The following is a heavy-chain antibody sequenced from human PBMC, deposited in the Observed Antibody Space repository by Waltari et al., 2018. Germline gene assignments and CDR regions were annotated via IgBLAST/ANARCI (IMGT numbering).Heavy chain of an antibody. CDR1: GGSISSYS. J-gene: IGHJ4*02. D-gene: IGHD2-8*02. CDR2: VYHNGST. CDR3: ARVSRNTVFSRFDE. V-gene: IGHV4-59*01. Sequence: QVQLQESGSGLVKPSETLSLTCSVTGGSISSYSWSWIRQTPGEGLEWIGYVYHNGSTNYSPSLKTRITISRDTAKNQLSLKVAALTAADSAVYYCARVSRNTVFSRFDEWGLGTLVTVS.